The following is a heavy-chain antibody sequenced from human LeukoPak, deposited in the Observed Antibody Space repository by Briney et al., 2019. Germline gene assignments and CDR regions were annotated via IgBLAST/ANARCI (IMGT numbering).Heavy chain of an antibody. CDR2: ISGSDGST. V-gene: IGHV3-23*01. D-gene: IGHD2-15*01. CDR1: GFIFSNYA. J-gene: IGHJ4*02. Sequence: PGVSLRPSCAASGFIFSNYAMSWVRQAPGKGLEWVSTISGSDGSTYYADSVKGRFTISRDNSKNTLYLQMNSLRVDDTAVYYCAKLRSGDPVAATNYWGQGTLVTVSS. CDR3: AKLRSGDPVAATNY.